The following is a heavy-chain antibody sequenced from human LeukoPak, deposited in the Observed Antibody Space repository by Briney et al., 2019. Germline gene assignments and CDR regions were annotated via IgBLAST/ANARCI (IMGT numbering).Heavy chain of an antibody. J-gene: IGHJ4*02. CDR2: IYYSGST. CDR3: ARDLGRGFY. Sequence: SETLSLTCAVSGYSISSGYYWGWIRQPPGKGLEWIGSIYYSGSTYYNPSLKSRVTILVDTSKNQFSLKLSSVTAADTAVYYCARDLGRGFYWGQGTLVTVSS. CDR1: GYSISSGYY. D-gene: IGHD3-10*01. V-gene: IGHV4-38-2*02.